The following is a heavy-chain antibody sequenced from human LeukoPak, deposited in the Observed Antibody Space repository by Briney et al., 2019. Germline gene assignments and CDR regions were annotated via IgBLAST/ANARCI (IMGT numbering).Heavy chain of an antibody. V-gene: IGHV1-24*01. J-gene: IGHJ4*02. CDR3: ATGPGIAAAGTRVDFDY. CDR2: FDPEDGET. Sequence: ASVKVSCKVSGYTLTELSMHWVRQAPGKGLEWMGGFDPEDGETIYAQKFQGRVTMTEDTSTDTAYMELSSLRSEDTAVYYCATGPGIAAAGTRVDFDYWGQGTLVTVSS. D-gene: IGHD6-13*01. CDR1: GYTLTELS.